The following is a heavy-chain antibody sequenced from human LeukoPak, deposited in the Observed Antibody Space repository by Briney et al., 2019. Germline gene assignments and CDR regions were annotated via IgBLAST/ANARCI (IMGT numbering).Heavy chain of an antibody. J-gene: IGHJ4*02. CDR3: ARQADLDTAMGDY. CDR1: GYSFTSYW. D-gene: IGHD5-18*01. CDR2: IYPGDSDT. V-gene: IGHV5-51*01. Sequence: GESLKISCKGSGYSFTSYWIGWVRQMPGKGLEWMGIIYPGDSDTRCSPSFQGQVTISADKSISTAYLQRSSLKASDTAMYYCARQADLDTAMGDYWGQGTLVTVSS.